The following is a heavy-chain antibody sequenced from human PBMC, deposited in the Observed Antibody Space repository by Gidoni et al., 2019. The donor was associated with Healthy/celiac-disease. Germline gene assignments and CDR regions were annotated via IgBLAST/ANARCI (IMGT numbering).Heavy chain of an antibody. CDR2: IKQDGSEK. CDR3: ARDWAPPDTIAAAGTIDY. Sequence: EVQLVASGGGLVQPGGSLRLSCAASGFTFSSYWMSWVRQAPGKGLEWVANIKQDGSEKYYVDSVKGRFTISRDNAKNSLYLQMNSLRAEDTAVYYCARDWAPPDTIAAAGTIDYWGQGTLVTVSS. CDR1: GFTFSSYW. J-gene: IGHJ4*02. V-gene: IGHV3-7*01. D-gene: IGHD6-13*01.